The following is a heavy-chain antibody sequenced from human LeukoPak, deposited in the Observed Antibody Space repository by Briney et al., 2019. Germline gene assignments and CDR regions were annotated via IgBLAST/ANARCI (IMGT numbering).Heavy chain of an antibody. D-gene: IGHD2-2*01. CDR1: GFTFSNYA. CDR3: ATKYCSSTSCSQTIFFDY. Sequence: GGSLRLSCAASGFTFSNYAMSWVRQPPGKGLEWVSAISGSGGTTYYADSVKGRFTISRDNSKNTLYLQMNSLRAEDTAVYYCATKYCSSTSCSQTIFFDYWGQGTLVTVSS. CDR2: ISGSGGTT. J-gene: IGHJ4*02. V-gene: IGHV3-23*01.